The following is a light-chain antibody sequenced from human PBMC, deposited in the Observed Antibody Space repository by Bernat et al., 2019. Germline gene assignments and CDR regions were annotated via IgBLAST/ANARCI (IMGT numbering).Light chain of an antibody. CDR1: QTIYSC. CDR2: AAS. J-gene: IGKJ2*03. Sequence: DRVTISCRASQTIYSCLAWYQQNPAKPPKLLLYAASRLQSGIPSRFSGSGSGTDFTLTISSLQPEDSAAYYCQQVYSKPYSFGQGTKVEIK. CDR3: QQVYSKPYS. V-gene: IGKV1-13*02.